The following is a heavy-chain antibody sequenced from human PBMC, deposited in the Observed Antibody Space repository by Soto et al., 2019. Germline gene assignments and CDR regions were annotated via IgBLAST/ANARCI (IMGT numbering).Heavy chain of an antibody. Sequence: GGSLRLSCAASGFTFSSYAMHWVRQAPGKGLEWVAVISYDGSNKYYADSVKGRFTISRDNSKNTLYLQMNSLRAEDTAVYDCARELLAGDVYYYYMDVWGKGTTVTVSS. J-gene: IGHJ6*03. CDR1: GFTFSSYA. CDR3: ARELLAGDVYYYYMDV. CDR2: ISYDGSNK. V-gene: IGHV3-30*04. D-gene: IGHD7-27*01.